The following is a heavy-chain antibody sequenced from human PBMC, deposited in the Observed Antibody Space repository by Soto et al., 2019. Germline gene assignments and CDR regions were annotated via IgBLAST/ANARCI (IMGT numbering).Heavy chain of an antibody. D-gene: IGHD5-18*01. J-gene: IGHJ6*02. V-gene: IGHV3-30-3*01. CDR2: ISYDGSDK. CDR3: ARDTGPNGYNYYYFGMDV. CDR1: GFTFSNYA. Sequence: QVHLVESGGGVVQPGRSPRLSCAASGFTFSNYAMHWVRQAPGKGLEWVAVISYDGSDKYNANSVKGRFTISRDNSKNTLYLQMNSLRAEDTAVYYCARDTGPNGYNYYYFGMDVWGQGTTVTVSS.